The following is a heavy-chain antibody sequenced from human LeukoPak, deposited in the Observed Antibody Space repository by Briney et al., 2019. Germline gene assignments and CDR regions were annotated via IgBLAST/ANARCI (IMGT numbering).Heavy chain of an antibody. CDR3: AKGPNWNGESLGY. CDR1: GFTFSSYG. J-gene: IGHJ4*02. D-gene: IGHD1-1*01. CDR2: ISGSGGST. V-gene: IGHV3-23*01. Sequence: HPGGSLRLSCAASGFTFSSYGMHWVRQAPGRGLEWVSAISGSGGSTYYADSVKGRFTISRDNSKNTLYLQMNSLRAEDTAVYYCAKGPNWNGESLGYWGQGTLVTVSS.